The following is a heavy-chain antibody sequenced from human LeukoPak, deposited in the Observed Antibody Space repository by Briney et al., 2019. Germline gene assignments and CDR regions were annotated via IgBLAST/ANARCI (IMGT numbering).Heavy chain of an antibody. D-gene: IGHD2-15*01. CDR2: IGGGGGPT. CDR3: ARRYCSGGSCYQAFDY. J-gene: IGHJ4*02. Sequence: GGSLRLSCAASGFTFSSCAMSWVRQAPGKGLEWVSAIGGGGGPTYYADSVKGRFTISRDNSKNTLYLQMNSLRAEDTAVYYCARRYCSGGSCYQAFDYWGQGTLVTVSS. CDR1: GFTFSSCA. V-gene: IGHV3-23*01.